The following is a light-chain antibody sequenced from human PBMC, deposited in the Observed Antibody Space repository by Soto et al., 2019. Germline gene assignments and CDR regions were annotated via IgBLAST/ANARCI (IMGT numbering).Light chain of an antibody. V-gene: IGLV1-47*01. CDR1: NSNIGAGYD. CDR3: AAWDDSLSGWV. J-gene: IGLJ3*02. Sequence: QSVLTQPPSVSGAPGQRVTISCTGSNSNIGAGYDVHWYQQLPGIAPKLLIYRNNQRPSGVPDRFSGSKSGTSASLAISGLRSEDEADYYCAAWDDSLSGWVFGGGTKLTVL. CDR2: RNN.